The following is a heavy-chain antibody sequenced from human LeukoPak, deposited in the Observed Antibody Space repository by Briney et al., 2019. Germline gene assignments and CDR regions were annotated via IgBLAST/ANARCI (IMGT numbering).Heavy chain of an antibody. CDR1: GFTFSNYG. V-gene: IGHV3-30*18. J-gene: IGHJ4*02. CDR3: AKGYCSSTSCHFDY. D-gene: IGHD2-2*01. Sequence: PGRSLRLSCAASGFTFSNYGMHWVRQSPGKGLEWVAVILYDGSNKYYADSVKGRFTISRDNSKNTLYLQMNSLRAEDTAVYYCAKGYCSSTSCHFDYWGQGTLVTVSS. CDR2: ILYDGSNK.